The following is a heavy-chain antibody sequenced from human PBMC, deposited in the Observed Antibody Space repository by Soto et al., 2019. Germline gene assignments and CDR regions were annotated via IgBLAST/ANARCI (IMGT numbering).Heavy chain of an antibody. CDR3: AKTPGYDSSGYYGMDV. CDR1: GGTFSSYA. V-gene: IGHV1-69*13. Sequence: VASVKVSCKASGGTFSSYAISWVRQAPGQGLEWMGGIIPIFGTANYAQKFQGRVTITADESTSTAYMELSSLRSEDTAVYYCAKTPGYDSSGYYGMDVWGQGTTVTVSS. J-gene: IGHJ6*02. CDR2: IIPIFGTA. D-gene: IGHD3-22*01.